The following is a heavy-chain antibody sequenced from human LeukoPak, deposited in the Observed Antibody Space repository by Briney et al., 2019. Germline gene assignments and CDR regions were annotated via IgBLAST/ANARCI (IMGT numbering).Heavy chain of an antibody. CDR2: IVVGSGNT. D-gene: IGHD5-24*01. CDR3: AAVMATINYRTY. V-gene: IGHV1-58*02. J-gene: IGHJ4*02. CDR1: GFTFTSSA. Sequence: SVKVSCKASGFTFTSSAMQWVRQARGQRLEWIGWIVVGSGNTNYAQKFQERVTITRDMSTSTAHMELSSLRSEDTAVYYCAAVMATINYRTYWGQGTLVTVSS.